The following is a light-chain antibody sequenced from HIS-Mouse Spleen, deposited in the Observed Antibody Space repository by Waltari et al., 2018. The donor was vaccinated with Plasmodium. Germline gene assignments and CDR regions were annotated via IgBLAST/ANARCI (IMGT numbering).Light chain of an antibody. CDR3: CSYAGSYTWV. Sequence: QSALTQPRPVSGSPGQSVHISCTGPSSDVGGYTYFSWYQQHPGKAPKLMLYDVSKRPAGVPDRFSGSKSGNTASLTISGLQAEDEADYYCCSYAGSYTWVFGGGTKLTVL. J-gene: IGLJ2*01. CDR1: SSDVGGYTY. V-gene: IGLV2-11*01. CDR2: DVS.